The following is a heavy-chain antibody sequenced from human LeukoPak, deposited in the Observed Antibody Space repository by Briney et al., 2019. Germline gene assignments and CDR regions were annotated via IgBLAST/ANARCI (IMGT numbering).Heavy chain of an antibody. CDR1: GGSISSYY. V-gene: IGHV4-59*12. Sequence: SETLSLTCTVSGGSISSYYWSWIRQPPGKGLEWIGYIYYSGSTNYNPSLKSRVAISVDTSKNQFSLKLSSVTAADTAVYYCARDDALTNWGQGTLVTVSS. D-gene: IGHD1/OR15-1a*01. J-gene: IGHJ4*02. CDR3: ARDDALTN. CDR2: IYYSGST.